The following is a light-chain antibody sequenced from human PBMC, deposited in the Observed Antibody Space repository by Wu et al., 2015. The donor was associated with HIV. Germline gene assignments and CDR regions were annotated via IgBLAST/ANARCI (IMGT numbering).Light chain of an antibody. CDR2: KAS. J-gene: IGKJ2*01. Sequence: DIQMTQSPSTLSASVGDRVTITCRASQSISSWLAWYQQKPGRAPKLLIYKASSLESGVPSGFSGSGSGTEFTLTISSLQPDDFATYYCHQYKNYPYTFGQGTKLQIK. V-gene: IGKV1-5*03. CDR1: QSISSW. CDR3: HQYKNYPYT.